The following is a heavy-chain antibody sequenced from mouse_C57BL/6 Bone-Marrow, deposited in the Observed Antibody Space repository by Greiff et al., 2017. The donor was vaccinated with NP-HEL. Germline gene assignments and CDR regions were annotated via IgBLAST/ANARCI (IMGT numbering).Heavy chain of an antibody. D-gene: IGHD1-1*01. CDR3: ARQNYGSSGWYFDV. V-gene: IGHV5-12*01. J-gene: IGHJ1*03. Sequence: EVQLVESGGGLVQPGGSLKLSCAASGFTFSDYYMYWVRQTPEKRLEWVAYISNGGGSTYYPDTVKGRFTISRDNAKNTLYLQMSRLKSEDTAMYYCARQNYGSSGWYFDVWGTGTTVTVSS. CDR2: ISNGGGST. CDR1: GFTFSDYY.